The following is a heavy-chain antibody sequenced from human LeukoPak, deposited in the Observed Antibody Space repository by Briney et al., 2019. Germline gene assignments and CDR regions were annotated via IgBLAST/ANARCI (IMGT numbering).Heavy chain of an antibody. Sequence: PSETLSLTRTVSSGSISSYYWSWIRQPPGKGLEWIGYIYYSGSTSYNPSLKSRVTISVDTSKNQFSLKLSSVTAADTAVYYCARGVWFGESYYFDYWGQGTLVTVSS. CDR1: SGSISSYY. CDR2: IYYSGST. D-gene: IGHD3-10*01. CDR3: ARGVWFGESYYFDY. J-gene: IGHJ4*02. V-gene: IGHV4-59*01.